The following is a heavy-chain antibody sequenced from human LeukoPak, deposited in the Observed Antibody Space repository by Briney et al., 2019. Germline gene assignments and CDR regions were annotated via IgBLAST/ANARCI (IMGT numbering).Heavy chain of an antibody. V-gene: IGHV6-1*01. CDR3: ARGKYSSFDN. CDR2: TYYRSKWSF. J-gene: IGHJ4*02. Sequence: SQTLSLTCAISGDSIFTNNVAWNWIRQSPSRGLEWLGRTYYRSKWSFDYAVSVKSRITINADTSKNQFSLQLSSVTPDDTAVYYCARGKYSSFDNWGQGSLVTVSS. D-gene: IGHD2-21*01. CDR1: GDSIFTNNVA.